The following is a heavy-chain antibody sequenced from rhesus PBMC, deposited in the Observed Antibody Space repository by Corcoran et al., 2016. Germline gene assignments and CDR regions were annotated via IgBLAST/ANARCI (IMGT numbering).Heavy chain of an antibody. V-gene: IGHV4-165*01. D-gene: IGHD3-3*01. J-gene: IGHJ4*01. CDR3: ARHFPYFDY. CDR2: IGGSSGST. CDR1: GGSISSNY. Sequence: QVQLQESGPELVKPSETLSLTCAVSGGSISSNYWSWIRQPPGKGLEGFGYIGGSSGSTNYNPSLKSRVTISTDTSKNQFSLKLSSVTAADTAVYYCARHFPYFDYWGQGVLVTVSS.